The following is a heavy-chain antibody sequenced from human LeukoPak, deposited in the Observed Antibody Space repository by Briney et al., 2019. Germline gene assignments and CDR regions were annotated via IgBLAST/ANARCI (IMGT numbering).Heavy chain of an antibody. V-gene: IGHV4-39*01. CDR2: IYYSGST. J-gene: IGHJ4*02. Sequence: SETLSLTCTVSGGSISSNSYYWGWIRQPPGKGLEWIGSIYYSGSTYYNPSLKSRVTISVDTSKNQFSLKLSSVPAADTVVYFCARWGSYGFDYWGQGTLVTVSS. CDR1: GGSISSNSYY. D-gene: IGHD5-18*01. CDR3: ARWGSYGFDY.